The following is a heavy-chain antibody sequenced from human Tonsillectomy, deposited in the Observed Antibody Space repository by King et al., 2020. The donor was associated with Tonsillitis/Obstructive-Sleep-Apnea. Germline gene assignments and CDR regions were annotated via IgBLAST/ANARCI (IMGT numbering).Heavy chain of an antibody. CDR2: INHSEST. D-gene: IGHD2-15*01. CDR1: GGSFSGYY. J-gene: IGHJ5*02. V-gene: IGHV4-34*01. Sequence: VQLQQWGAGLLKPSETLSLTCAVYGGSFSGYYWNWIRQPPGKGLEWIGEINHSESTNCNPSLKSRVTISVDTSKNQFSLKLGSVTAADTAVYYCARRLGYCSGSSCYRWFDPWGQGTLVTVSS. CDR3: ARRLGYCSGSSCYRWFDP.